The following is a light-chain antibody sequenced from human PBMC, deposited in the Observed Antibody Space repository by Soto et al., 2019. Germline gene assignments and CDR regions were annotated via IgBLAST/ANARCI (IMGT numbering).Light chain of an antibody. CDR3: QQYGILIT. J-gene: IGKJ5*01. V-gene: IGKV3-20*01. Sequence: EIVLTHSPGTLSLSPVERATLSFMASQSLSSSYVAWYQQKPGQAPRLLIYGSFSRATGIPDRFSGSGSGTDFTLTISRLETEDSAVYYCQQYGILITFGQGTRLEIK. CDR2: GSF. CDR1: QSLSSSY.